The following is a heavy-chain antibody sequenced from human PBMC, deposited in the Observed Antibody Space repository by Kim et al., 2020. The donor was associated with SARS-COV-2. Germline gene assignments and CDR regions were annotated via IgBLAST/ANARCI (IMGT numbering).Heavy chain of an antibody. CDR3: ARENNDFWSGYYNGYMDV. V-gene: IGHV4-59*01. CDR1: GGSISSYY. J-gene: IGHJ6*03. CDR2: IYYSGST. D-gene: IGHD3-3*01. Sequence: SETLSLTCTVSGGSISSYYWSWIRQPPGKGLEWIGYIYYSGSTNYNPSLKSRVTISVDTSKNQFSLKLSSVTAADTAVYYCARENNDFWSGYYNGYMDVWGKGTTVTVSS.